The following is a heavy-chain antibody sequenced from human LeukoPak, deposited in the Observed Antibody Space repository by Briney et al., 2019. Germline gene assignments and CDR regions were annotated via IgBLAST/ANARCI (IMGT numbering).Heavy chain of an antibody. CDR2: IYYSGST. J-gene: IGHJ4*02. CDR3: ARGTLGAEAGIDY. V-gene: IGHV4-59*01. D-gene: IGHD6-13*01. CDR1: GGSISSYY. Sequence: SETLSLTCTVSGGSISSYYLSWIRQPPGKGLEWIGYIYYSGSTNYNPSLKSRVTISVDTSKNQFSLKLSSVTAADTAVYYCARGTLGAEAGIDYWGQGTLVTVSS.